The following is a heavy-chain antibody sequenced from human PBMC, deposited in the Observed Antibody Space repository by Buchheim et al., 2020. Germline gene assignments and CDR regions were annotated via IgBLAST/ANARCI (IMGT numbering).Heavy chain of an antibody. CDR2: ISDGGSST. CDR3: AKRSGDY. J-gene: IGHJ4*02. V-gene: IGHV3-23*01. CDR1: GFTFSNYA. Sequence: EVQLLESGGGLVQPGGSLRLSCAASGFTFSNYAMSWVRQAPGKGLEWVSAISDGGSSTYYADSVKGRFTISRENSKNTLYLQMDSLSADDAALYYCAKRSGDYWGQGTL.